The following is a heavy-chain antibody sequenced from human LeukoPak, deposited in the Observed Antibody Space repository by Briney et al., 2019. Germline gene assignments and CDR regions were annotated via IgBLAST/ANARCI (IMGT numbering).Heavy chain of an antibody. J-gene: IGHJ4*02. CDR1: GYTFNSYG. CDR3: AGAWDCSSTSCYVYFDY. Sequence: ASVKVSSKASGYTFNSYGLTWVRQAPGQGLEWMGWISAYKINTNYAQKFQGRVTMTTDTSTSTAYMELRSLRSDDTAVYYCAGAWDCSSTSCYVYFDYRGQGTLVTVSS. V-gene: IGHV1-18*01. D-gene: IGHD2-2*01. CDR2: ISAYKINT.